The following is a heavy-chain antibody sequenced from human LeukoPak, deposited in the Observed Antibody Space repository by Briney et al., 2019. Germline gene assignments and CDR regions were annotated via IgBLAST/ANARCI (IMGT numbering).Heavy chain of an antibody. CDR2: MSPNSGAT. CDR3: ARDPANTYYYDP. J-gene: IGHJ4*02. CDR1: GYTFIAYH. V-gene: IGHV1-2*02. D-gene: IGHD3-22*01. Sequence: ASVKVSCKASGYTFIAYHVHWVRQAPGQGLEWMGWMSPNSGATNYAQRFQGRVTMTRDTSISTAYMELSRLTSGDTAVYYCARDPANTYYYDPWGQGTLVTVSS.